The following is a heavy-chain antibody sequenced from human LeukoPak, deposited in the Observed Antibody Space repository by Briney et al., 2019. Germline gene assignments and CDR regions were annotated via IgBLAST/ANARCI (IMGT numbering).Heavy chain of an antibody. V-gene: IGHV3-21*01. J-gene: IGHJ5*02. CDR1: GFTFSSYS. CDR2: ISSSSSYI. Sequence: GGSLRLSCAASGFTFSSYSMNWVRQAPGKGLEWVSSISSSSSYIYYADSVKGRFTISRDNAKNSLYLQMHSLRVEDTAVYYCASTIAARPSWFDPWGQGTLVTVSS. D-gene: IGHD6-6*01. CDR3: ASTIAARPSWFDP.